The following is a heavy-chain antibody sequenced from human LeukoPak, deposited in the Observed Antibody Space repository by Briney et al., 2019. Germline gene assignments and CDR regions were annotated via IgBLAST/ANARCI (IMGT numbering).Heavy chain of an antibody. J-gene: IGHJ4*02. D-gene: IGHD5-12*01. CDR3: ALVATTTPFDY. V-gene: IGHV3-30*02. Sequence: GGSLRLSCAASEFTLSNYGMHWVRQVPGKGLEGGAFTGYDGSNEHYADSVKGRFTISRDNSKNTLYLQMDSLRAEDTAVYYCALVATTTPFDYWGRGTLVTVSS. CDR1: EFTLSNYG. CDR2: TGYDGSNE.